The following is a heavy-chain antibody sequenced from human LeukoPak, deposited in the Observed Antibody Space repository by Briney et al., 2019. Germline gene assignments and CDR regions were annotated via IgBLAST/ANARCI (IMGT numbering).Heavy chain of an antibody. CDR2: IYYSGST. CDR1: GGSISSSSYY. J-gene: IGHJ4*02. CDR3: ARFYDFWSGYYVN. Sequence: SETLSLTCTVSGGSISSSSYYWGWIRQPPGKGLEWIGSIYYSGSTYYNPSLKSRVTISVDTSKNQFSLKLSSVTAADTAVYYCARFYDFWSGYYVNWGQGTLVTVSS. D-gene: IGHD3-3*01. V-gene: IGHV4-39*07.